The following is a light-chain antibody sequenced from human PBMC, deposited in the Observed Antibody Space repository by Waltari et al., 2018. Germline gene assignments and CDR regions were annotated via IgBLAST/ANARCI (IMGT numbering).Light chain of an antibody. CDR2: GAS. CDR3: QQYGSVLWP. V-gene: IGKV3-20*01. J-gene: IGKJ1*01. CDR1: RRVAARY. Sequence: SSRATRRVAARYLAWYEREPGLAPRLLIYGASSRATGIPDRFSGSGAGTDFTLTIRRREAEGFAVYCCQQYGSVLWPFGPGTKVEI.